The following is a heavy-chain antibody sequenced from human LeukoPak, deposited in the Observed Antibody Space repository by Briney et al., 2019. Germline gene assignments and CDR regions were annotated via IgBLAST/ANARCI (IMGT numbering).Heavy chain of an antibody. D-gene: IGHD6-19*01. CDR2: INPNSGGT. CDR3: ARVYSSGWYAWFDP. Sequence: ASVKVSCKASGYTFTGYYMHWVRQAPGQGLEWMGWINPNSGGTNYAQKFQGRVTMTRDTSISTAYMELSSLRSEDTAVYYCARVYSSGWYAWFDPWGQGTLVTVSS. CDR1: GYTFTGYY. V-gene: IGHV1-2*02. J-gene: IGHJ5*02.